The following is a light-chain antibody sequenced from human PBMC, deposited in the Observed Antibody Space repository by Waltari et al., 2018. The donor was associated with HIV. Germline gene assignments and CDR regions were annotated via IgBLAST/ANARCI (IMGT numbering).Light chain of an antibody. Sequence: QSALTQPASVSGSPGQSTTIPCTGTRSDVGGYHYVSWYQQHPGKAPKLMIYEVSNRPSGVSNRFSGSKSGNTASLTISGLQAEDEADYYCSSYTSSSTVVFGGGTKLTVL. J-gene: IGLJ2*01. V-gene: IGLV2-14*01. CDR2: EVS. CDR1: RSDVGGYHY. CDR3: SSYTSSSTVV.